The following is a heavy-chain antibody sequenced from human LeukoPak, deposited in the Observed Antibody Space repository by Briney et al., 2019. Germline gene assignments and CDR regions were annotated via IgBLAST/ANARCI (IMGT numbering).Heavy chain of an antibody. CDR2: VDPEDGET. CDR3: ATAPTGYSSGWYGYYYYMDV. Sequence: WASVKVSCKVSGYTFTDYYMHWVQQAPGKGLEWMGLVDPEDGETIHAEKFQGRVTITADTSTDTAYMELSSLRSEDTAVYYCATAPTGYSSGWYGYYYYMDVWGKGTTVTVSS. J-gene: IGHJ6*03. CDR1: GYTFTDYY. D-gene: IGHD6-19*01. V-gene: IGHV1-69-2*01.